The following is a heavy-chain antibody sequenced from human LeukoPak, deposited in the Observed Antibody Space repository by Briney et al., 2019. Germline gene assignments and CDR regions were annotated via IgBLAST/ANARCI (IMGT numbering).Heavy chain of an antibody. V-gene: IGHV3-43*02. D-gene: IGHD3/OR15-3a*01. CDR3: AKDIGGLGDNWFDP. Sequence: GGSLRLSCAASGFTFDDYAMHWVRQAPGKGLEWVSLISGDGGSTYYADSVKGRFTISRDNSKNSLYLQMNSLRTEDTALYCCAKDIGGLGDNWFDPWGQGTLVTVSS. CDR2: ISGDGGST. CDR1: GFTFDDYA. J-gene: IGHJ5*02.